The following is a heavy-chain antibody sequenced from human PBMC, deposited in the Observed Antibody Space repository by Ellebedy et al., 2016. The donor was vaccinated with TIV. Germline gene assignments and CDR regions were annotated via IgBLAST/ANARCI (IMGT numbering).Heavy chain of an antibody. D-gene: IGHD1-26*01. Sequence: GESLKISCAASGLTFSYYTMHWVRQAPGKGLEWVALIWYDGSKEFYADSVKGRFTISRDNSKNTLYLQMHSLRVEDTAVYYCGRENDVLGASTGWFDPWGQGTLVTVSS. J-gene: IGHJ5*02. CDR3: GRENDVLGASTGWFDP. CDR2: IWYDGSKE. CDR1: GLTFSYYT. V-gene: IGHV3-33*01.